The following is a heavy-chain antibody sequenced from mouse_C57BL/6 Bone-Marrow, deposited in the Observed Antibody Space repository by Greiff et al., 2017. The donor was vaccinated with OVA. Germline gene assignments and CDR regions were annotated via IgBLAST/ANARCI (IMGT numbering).Heavy chain of an antibody. CDR1: GFTFSDYY. Sequence: EVKLQESGGGLVQPGGSLKLSCAASGFTFSDYYMYWVRQTPEKRLEWVAYISNGGGSTYYPDTVKGRFTISRDNAKNTLYLQMSRPESEDTAMYYCARGDYWGQGTTLTVSS. CDR2: ISNGGGST. CDR3: ARGDY. J-gene: IGHJ2*01. V-gene: IGHV5-12*01.